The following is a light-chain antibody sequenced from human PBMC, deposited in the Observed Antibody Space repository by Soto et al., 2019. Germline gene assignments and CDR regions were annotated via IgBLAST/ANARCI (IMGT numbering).Light chain of an antibody. J-gene: IGLJ3*02. Sequence: QSVLTQPPSVSAAPGQKVTISCSGGSSNIGNNYVSWYQQLPGTAPKLLIYENNKRPSGIPDRFSGSKSGTSATLGITGLQTGDEADYYCGTWDSSLSARVFGGGTKVTVL. CDR1: SSNIGNNY. CDR3: GTWDSSLSARV. CDR2: ENN. V-gene: IGLV1-51*02.